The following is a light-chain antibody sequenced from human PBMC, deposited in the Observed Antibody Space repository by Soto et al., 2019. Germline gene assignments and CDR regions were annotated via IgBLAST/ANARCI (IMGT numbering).Light chain of an antibody. J-gene: IGKJ1*01. CDR1: QSVDSAF. Sequence: EIVLTQSPGSLSLSLGERATLSCRASQSVDSAFFAGYQQKPGQPPRLLMYGASRRATGIPDRFSGSGSGTDFTLTISRLEPEDFALYYCQQYASSLTFGQGTKVEI. V-gene: IGKV3-20*01. CDR2: GAS. CDR3: QQYASSLT.